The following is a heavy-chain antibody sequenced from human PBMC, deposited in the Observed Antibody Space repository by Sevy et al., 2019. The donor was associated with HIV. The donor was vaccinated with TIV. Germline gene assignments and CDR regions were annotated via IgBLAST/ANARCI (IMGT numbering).Heavy chain of an antibody. V-gene: IGHV3-9*03. D-gene: IGHD6-13*01. CDR3: AKDIRQQLVPGEFDY. CDR1: GFTFDDYA. Sequence: GGSLRLSCAASGFTFDDYAMHWVRQAPGKGLEWLSGISWNSGSIGYADSVKGRFTISRDNAKNSLYLQMNSLRAEDMALYYCAKDIRQQLVPGEFDYWGQGTLVTVSS. CDR2: ISWNSGSI. J-gene: IGHJ4*02.